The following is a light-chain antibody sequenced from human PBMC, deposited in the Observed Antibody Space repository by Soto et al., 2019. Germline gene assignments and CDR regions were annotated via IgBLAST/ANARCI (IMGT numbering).Light chain of an antibody. CDR3: QQYYSYPLT. Sequence: AIRMTQSPSSLSASTGDRVTITCRASQGISSYLAWYQQKPGKAPKLLIYAASTLQSGVPSRFSGSGSGTDSTLTISCLQSEDFATYYCQQYYSYPLTFGGGTKVDIK. V-gene: IGKV1-8*01. CDR2: AAS. CDR1: QGISSY. J-gene: IGKJ4*01.